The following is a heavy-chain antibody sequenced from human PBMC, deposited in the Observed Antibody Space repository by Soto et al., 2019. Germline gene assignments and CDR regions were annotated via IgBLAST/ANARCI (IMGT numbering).Heavy chain of an antibody. V-gene: IGHV3-30-3*01. D-gene: IGHD6-13*01. CDR2: ISYDGSNK. J-gene: IGHJ3*02. CDR3: ARDGSSSSHDAFDI. CDR1: GFSFSSYA. Sequence: GGSVRLSCAASGFSFSSYAMHWVRQAPGKGLEWVAVISYDGSNKYYADSVKGRFTISRDNSKNTLYLQMNSLRAEDTAVYYCARDGSSSSHDAFDIWGQGTMVTVSS.